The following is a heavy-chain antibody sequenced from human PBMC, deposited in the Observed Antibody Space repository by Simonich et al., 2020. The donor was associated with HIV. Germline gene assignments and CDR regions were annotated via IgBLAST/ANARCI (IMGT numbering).Heavy chain of an antibody. CDR2: INSDGSST. D-gene: IGHD3-22*01. V-gene: IGHV3-74*01. J-gene: IGHJ1*01. CDR3: ARFAYYDSSGYYGYFQH. Sequence: EVQLVESGGGLVQPGGSLRLSCAASGFTFSSYWMNWVRQAPGKGLVGVSSINSDGSSTNYVDSVKGRFTISRDNAKNTLHLQMNSLRAEDTAVYYCARFAYYDSSGYYGYFQHWGQGTLVTVSS. CDR1: GFTFSSYW.